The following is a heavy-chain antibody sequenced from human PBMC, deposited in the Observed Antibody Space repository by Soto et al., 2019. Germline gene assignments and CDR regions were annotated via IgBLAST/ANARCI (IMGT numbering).Heavy chain of an antibody. Sequence: SETLSLTCAVSGGSISSSNWWSWVRQPPGKGLEWIGHIYYSGSTNYNPSLKSRVTISVDTSKNQFSLKLSSVTASDTAVYYCARRYGSCFDYWGQGTLVTVSS. J-gene: IGHJ4*02. D-gene: IGHD5-18*01. CDR2: IYYSGST. CDR3: ARRYGSCFDY. V-gene: IGHV4-4*02. CDR1: GGSISSSNW.